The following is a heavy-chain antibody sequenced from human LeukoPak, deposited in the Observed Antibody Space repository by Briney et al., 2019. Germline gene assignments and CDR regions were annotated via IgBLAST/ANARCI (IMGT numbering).Heavy chain of an antibody. D-gene: IGHD3-22*01. Sequence: PSETLSLTCSVSGGSINNYYWSWIRQPPGKGPEWIGYIYYSGSTYYNPSLKSRVTISVDTSKNQFSLKLSSVTAADTAVYYCARDRGDSSGYYTAGMDVWGQGTTVTVSS. CDR1: GGSINNYY. CDR2: IYYSGST. CDR3: ARDRGDSSGYYTAGMDV. V-gene: IGHV4-59*12. J-gene: IGHJ6*02.